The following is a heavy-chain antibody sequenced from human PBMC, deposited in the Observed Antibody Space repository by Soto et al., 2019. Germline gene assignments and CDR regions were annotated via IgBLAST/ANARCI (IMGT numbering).Heavy chain of an antibody. J-gene: IGHJ4*02. CDR1: GGTFSSYA. V-gene: IGHV1-69*01. Sequence: QVQLVQSGAEVKKPGSSVKVSCKASGGTFSSYAISWVRQAPGQGLEWMGGIIPIFGTANYAQKFQGRVTITADESTGTAYMELSSLRSEDTAVYYCAKHSRITIFGVVIIPGNFDYWGQGTLVTVSS. CDR2: IIPIFGTA. CDR3: AKHSRITIFGVVIIPGNFDY. D-gene: IGHD3-3*01.